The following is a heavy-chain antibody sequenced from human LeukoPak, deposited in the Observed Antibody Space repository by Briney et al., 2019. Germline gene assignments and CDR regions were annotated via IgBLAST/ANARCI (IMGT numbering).Heavy chain of an antibody. J-gene: IGHJ6*02. Sequence: PGGSLRLSCAASGFTFDNAAMNWARQAPGKGLEWVASINHNGNVNYYVDSVKGRFTISRDNAKNSLYLQMSNLRAEDTAVYFCARGGGLDVWGQGATVTVSS. CDR2: INHNGNVN. V-gene: IGHV3-7*03. D-gene: IGHD3-16*01. CDR1: GFTFDNAA. CDR3: ARGGGLDV.